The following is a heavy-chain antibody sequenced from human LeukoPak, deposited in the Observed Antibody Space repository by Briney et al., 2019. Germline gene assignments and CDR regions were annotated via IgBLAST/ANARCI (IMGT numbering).Heavy chain of an antibody. V-gene: IGHV3-23*01. D-gene: IGHD3-16*01. CDR2: ICGSGGST. CDR3: AKDQGGGPPEAAFDI. Sequence: PGGSLRLSCAASGFTFSTYAMNWARQAPGKGLEWVSSICGSGGSTYYADSVKGRFTISRDNSKNTMYLQMNSLRAEDTAVYYCAKDQGGGPPEAAFDIWGQGTMVTVSS. J-gene: IGHJ3*02. CDR1: GFTFSTYA.